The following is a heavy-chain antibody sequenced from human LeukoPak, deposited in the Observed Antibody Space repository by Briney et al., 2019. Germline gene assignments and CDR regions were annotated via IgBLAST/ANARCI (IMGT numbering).Heavy chain of an antibody. J-gene: IGHJ4*02. V-gene: IGHV4-4*02. D-gene: IGHD2-8*01. CDR2: IYHSGST. Sequence: GSLRLSCAASGFTFSYYWMSWVRQPPGKGLEWIGEIYHSGSTNYNPSLKSRVTISVDKSKNQFSLKLSSVTAADTAVYYCARNRHCTNGVCYSFDYWGQGTLVTVSS. CDR1: GFTFSYYW. CDR3: ARNRHCTNGVCYSFDY.